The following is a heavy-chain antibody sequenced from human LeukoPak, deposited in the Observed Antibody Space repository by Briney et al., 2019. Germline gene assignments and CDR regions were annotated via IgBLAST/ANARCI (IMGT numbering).Heavy chain of an antibody. CDR2: INPNSGGT. J-gene: IGHJ4*02. CDR1: GYTFTGYY. CDR3: ARVKTMIIVVSLFDY. Sequence: SVKVSCKASGYTFTGYYMHWVRQAPGQGLEWMGWINPNSGGTNYAQQFQGRLTMTRDTSISTAYMKLSRLRSDDTAVYYCARVKTMIIVVSLFDYWGQGTLATVSS. V-gene: IGHV1-2*02. D-gene: IGHD3-22*01.